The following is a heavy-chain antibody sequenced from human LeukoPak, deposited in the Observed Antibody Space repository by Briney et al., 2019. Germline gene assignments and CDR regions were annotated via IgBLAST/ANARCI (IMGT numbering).Heavy chain of an antibody. J-gene: IGHJ5*02. D-gene: IGHD2-15*01. Sequence: GGSLRLSCAASGFAFSDYYMSWIRQAPGKGLEWVSYISSSGSTIYYADSMKGRFTISRDNAKNSLYLQMNSLRAEDTAIYYCARVVAAPPTYNWFDPWGQGTLVTVSS. CDR3: ARVVAAPPTYNWFDP. CDR2: ISSSGSTI. CDR1: GFAFSDYY. V-gene: IGHV3-11*04.